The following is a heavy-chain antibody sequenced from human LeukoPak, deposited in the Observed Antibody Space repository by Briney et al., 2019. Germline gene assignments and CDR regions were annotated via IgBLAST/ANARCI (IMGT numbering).Heavy chain of an antibody. Sequence: GESLRLSCVASGFAFTDHPMNWVRQAPGKGLEWISYIGGDGIAFYADSVKGRFTASKDDARKSMYLQMNSLRVEDTAVYYCAKDRANWAIDDWGQGTQVTVSS. CDR2: IGGDGIA. J-gene: IGHJ4*02. V-gene: IGHV3-69-1*01. D-gene: IGHD3-16*01. CDR1: GFAFTDHP. CDR3: AKDRANWAIDD.